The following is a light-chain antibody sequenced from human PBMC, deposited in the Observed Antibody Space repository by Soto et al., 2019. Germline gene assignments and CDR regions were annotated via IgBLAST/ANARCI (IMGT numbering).Light chain of an antibody. CDR2: EVS. V-gene: IGLV2-14*01. CDR3: SSYTSSSTLI. CDR1: SSDVGGYNY. Sequence: QSALTQPASVSGSPGQSITISCTGTSSDVGGYNYVSWYQQHPDKAPKLIIYEVSHRPSGVSYRFSGSKSGNTASLTISGLQAEDEADYYCSSYTSSSTLIFGGGTKLTVL. J-gene: IGLJ2*01.